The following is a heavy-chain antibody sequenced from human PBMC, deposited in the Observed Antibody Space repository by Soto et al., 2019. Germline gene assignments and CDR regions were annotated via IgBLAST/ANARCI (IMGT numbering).Heavy chain of an antibody. J-gene: IGHJ4*01. Sequence: SGPTLVNPTQTLTLTCTFSGFSLSTSGVGVGWIRQPPGKALEWLALIYWNDDKRYSPSLKSRLTITKDTSKNQVVLTMTNMDPVDTATYYCAHRGYYDSSGYYPLDYWGQGTLVTVSS. CDR3: AHRGYYDSSGYYPLDY. CDR2: IYWNDDK. D-gene: IGHD3-22*01. V-gene: IGHV2-5*01. CDR1: GFSLSTSGVG.